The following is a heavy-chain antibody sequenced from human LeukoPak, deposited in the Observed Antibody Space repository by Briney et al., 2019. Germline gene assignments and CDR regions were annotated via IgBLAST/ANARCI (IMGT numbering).Heavy chain of an antibody. Sequence: GGSLRLSCAASGFTFRNYAMNWVRQAPGKGLEWVSGISDSGGVIDYADSVKGRFTISRDTSKNTLHLQMNSLRAEDTAVYYCATYRQVLLPFESWGQGTLVTVSS. CDR2: ISDSGGVI. D-gene: IGHD2-8*02. V-gene: IGHV3-23*01. CDR1: GFTFRNYA. CDR3: ATYRQVLLPFES. J-gene: IGHJ4*02.